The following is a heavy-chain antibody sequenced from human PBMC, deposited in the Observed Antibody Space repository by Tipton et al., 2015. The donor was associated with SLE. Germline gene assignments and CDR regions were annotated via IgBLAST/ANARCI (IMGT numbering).Heavy chain of an antibody. D-gene: IGHD3-22*01. Sequence: QSGPEVKKPGSSVKVSCKASGGTFSSYAISWVRQAPGQGLEWMGWISAYNGNTNYAQKLQGRVTMTTDTSTSTAYMELRSLRSDDTAVYYCARVARQDYYDSSGPLDYWGQGTLVTVSS. J-gene: IGHJ4*02. CDR3: ARVARQDYYDSSGPLDY. V-gene: IGHV1-18*01. CDR1: GGTFSSYA. CDR2: ISAYNGNT.